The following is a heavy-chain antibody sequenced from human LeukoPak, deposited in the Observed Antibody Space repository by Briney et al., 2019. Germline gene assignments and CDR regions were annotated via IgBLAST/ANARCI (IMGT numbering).Heavy chain of an antibody. V-gene: IGHV3-48*03. Sequence: GRSLRLSCAASGFTFSSYEMNWVRQAPGKGLEWVSYISSSGSTIYYADSVKGRFTISRDNAKNSLYLQMNSLRAEDTAVYYCARATAMVTDYWGQGTLVTVSS. J-gene: IGHJ4*02. CDR3: ARATAMVTDY. CDR2: ISSSGSTI. D-gene: IGHD5-18*01. CDR1: GFTFSSYE.